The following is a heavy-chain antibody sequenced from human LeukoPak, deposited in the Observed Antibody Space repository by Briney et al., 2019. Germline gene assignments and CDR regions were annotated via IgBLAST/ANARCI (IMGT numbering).Heavy chain of an antibody. D-gene: IGHD6-13*01. J-gene: IGHJ4*02. V-gene: IGHV3-23*01. CDR3: VKDYSTIVAAANPLFDY. CDR2: ITGSGDTT. CDR1: GFTFSTYA. Sequence: PGGSLRLSCAASGFTFSTYAMSWVRQAPGKGLEWVSGITGSGDTTFYADSVKGRFTISRDNSKNTLYLQMHSLRAEDKAVYYCVKDYSTIVAAANPLFDYWGQGALVTVSS.